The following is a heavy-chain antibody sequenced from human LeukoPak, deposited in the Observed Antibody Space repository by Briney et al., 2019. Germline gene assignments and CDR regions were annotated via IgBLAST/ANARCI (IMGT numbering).Heavy chain of an antibody. CDR3: ARAPGLLDAFDI. Sequence: GGSLRLSCAASGFTFSSYSMNWVRQAPGKGLEWVSSISSSSSYIYYADSVKGRFTIPRDNSKNTLYLQMNSLRAEDTAVYYCARAPGLLDAFDIWGQGTMVTVSS. J-gene: IGHJ3*02. CDR2: ISSSSSYI. CDR1: GFTFSSYS. V-gene: IGHV3-21*04. D-gene: IGHD2-15*01.